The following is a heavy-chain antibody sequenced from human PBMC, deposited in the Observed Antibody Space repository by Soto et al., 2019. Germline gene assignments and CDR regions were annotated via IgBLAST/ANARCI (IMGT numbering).Heavy chain of an antibody. J-gene: IGHJ6*02. Sequence: SVKVSCKSSGGTFSSHSINWVRQAPGQGLEWMGGIIPIFGPANFAKKFQGRVTITSDESTTTAYMELSSLTSEDTAVYYCATGSFTSTGGRIGYHYNAMDVWGQGTTVTVSS. D-gene: IGHD1-1*01. CDR2: IIPIFGPA. CDR3: ATGSFTSTGGRIGYHYNAMDV. V-gene: IGHV1-69*13. CDR1: GGTFSSHS.